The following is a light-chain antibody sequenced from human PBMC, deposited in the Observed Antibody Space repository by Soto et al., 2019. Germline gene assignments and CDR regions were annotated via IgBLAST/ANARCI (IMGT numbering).Light chain of an antibody. CDR1: QEIRNH. CDR3: QQYDSAPSIT. Sequence: DIQMTQSPSSLSASIGDRVTITCRASQEIRNHLAWYQQKPGEVPKLLIYGASTLQSGVSSRFSGGGSGTDFSLTITSLQPEDFATYHCQQYDSAPSITFGQGTRLDIK. CDR2: GAS. J-gene: IGKJ5*01. V-gene: IGKV1-27*01.